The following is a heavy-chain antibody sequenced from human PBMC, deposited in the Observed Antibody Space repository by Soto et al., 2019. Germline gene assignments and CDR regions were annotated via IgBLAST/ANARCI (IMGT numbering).Heavy chain of an antibody. J-gene: IGHJ4*02. Sequence: SETLSLTCTVSGGSISSGDYYWSWIRQPPGKGLEWIGYIYYSGSTYYNPSLKSRVTISVDTSKNQFSLKLSSVTAADTAVYYCARKYCSSTSCYHFDYWGQGTLVTLSA. CDR3: ARKYCSSTSCYHFDY. D-gene: IGHD2-2*01. V-gene: IGHV4-30-4*01. CDR1: GGSISSGDYY. CDR2: IYYSGST.